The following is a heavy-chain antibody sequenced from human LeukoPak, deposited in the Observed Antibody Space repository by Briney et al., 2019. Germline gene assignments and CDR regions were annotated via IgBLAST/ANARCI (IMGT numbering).Heavy chain of an antibody. J-gene: IGHJ4*02. CDR1: GGSFSGYY. Sequence: PETLSHTCAVYGGSFSGYYWSWIRQPPGKGLEWIGEINHSGSTNYNPSLKSRVAISVDTSKNQFSLKLSSVTAADTAVYYCARGLLRWGQGTLVTVSS. D-gene: IGHD2-15*01. V-gene: IGHV4-34*01. CDR3: ARGLLR. CDR2: INHSGST.